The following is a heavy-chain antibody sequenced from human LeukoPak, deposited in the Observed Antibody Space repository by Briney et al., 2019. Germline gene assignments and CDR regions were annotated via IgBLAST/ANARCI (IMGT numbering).Heavy chain of an antibody. CDR3: AKLYDFWSGYWN. J-gene: IGHJ4*02. V-gene: IGHV3-23*01. D-gene: IGHD3-3*01. CDR1: GFPFPTYA. CDR2: VRVSDGAR. Sequence: LPGGSLRLSCVASGFPFPTYAMMWVRQAPGKGLEWVSSVRVSDGARFYADSVKGRFTISRDNSKNTLYLQMNSLRAEDTAVYYCAKLYDFWSGYWNWGQGTLVTVSS.